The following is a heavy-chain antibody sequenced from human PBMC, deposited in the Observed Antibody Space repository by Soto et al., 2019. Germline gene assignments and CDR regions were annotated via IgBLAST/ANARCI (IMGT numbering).Heavy chain of an antibody. Sequence: GGSLRLSCAASGFTFSSDSMNLVRLAPGKGLEWVSYISSSSTVYYADSVKGRFTISRDNAKNSLYLQMNSLRAEDTAVYYCARDSSGYDSRYYYYYMDVWGKGTTVTVSS. J-gene: IGHJ6*03. CDR2: ISSSSTV. CDR1: GFTFSSDS. D-gene: IGHD5-12*01. CDR3: ARDSSGYDSRYYYYYMDV. V-gene: IGHV3-48*01.